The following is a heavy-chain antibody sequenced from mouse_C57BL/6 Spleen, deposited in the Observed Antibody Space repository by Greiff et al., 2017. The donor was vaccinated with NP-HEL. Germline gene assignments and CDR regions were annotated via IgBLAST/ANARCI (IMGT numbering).Heavy chain of an antibody. Sequence: QVQLNQPGAELVKPGASVKMSCKASGYTFTSYWITWVKQRPGQGLEWIGDIYPGSGSTNYNEKFKSKATLTVDTSSSTAYMQLSSLTSEDSAVYYCARSYYDYGFPLDYWGQGTTLTVSS. CDR2: IYPGSGST. D-gene: IGHD2-4*01. V-gene: IGHV1-55*01. J-gene: IGHJ2*01. CDR3: ARSYYDYGFPLDY. CDR1: GYTFTSYW.